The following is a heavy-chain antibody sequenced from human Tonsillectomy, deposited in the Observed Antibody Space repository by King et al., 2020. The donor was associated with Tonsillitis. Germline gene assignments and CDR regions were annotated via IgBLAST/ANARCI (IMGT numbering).Heavy chain of an antibody. CDR2: IISSSTYI. Sequence: VQLVESGGGLVKPGGSLRLSCAASGFTFNNYNINWLRRAPGKGLEWVSSIISSSTYISYGDAGKGRFTISRDNAKNSLYLQMNSLRAEDTAVYYCARYGPGGVFDYWGQGTLVTVSS. D-gene: IGHD3-10*01. V-gene: IGHV3-21*01. CDR1: GFTFNNYN. J-gene: IGHJ4*02. CDR3: ARYGPGGVFDY.